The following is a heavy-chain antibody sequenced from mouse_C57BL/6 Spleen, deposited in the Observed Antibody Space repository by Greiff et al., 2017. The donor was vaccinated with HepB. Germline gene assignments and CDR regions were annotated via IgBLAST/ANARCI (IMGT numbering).Heavy chain of an antibody. D-gene: IGHD3-3*01. CDR2: IDPETGGT. CDR3: TRWGTRFAY. Sequence: QVHVKQSGAELVRPGASVTLSCKASGYTFTDYEMHWVKQTPVHGLEWIGAIDPETGGTAYNQKFKGKAILTADKSSSTAYMELRSLTSEDSAVYYCTRWGTRFAYWGQGTLVTVSA. CDR1: GYTFTDYE. V-gene: IGHV1-15*01. J-gene: IGHJ3*01.